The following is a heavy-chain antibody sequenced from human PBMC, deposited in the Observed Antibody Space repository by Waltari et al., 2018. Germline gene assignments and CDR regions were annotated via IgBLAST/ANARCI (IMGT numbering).Heavy chain of an antibody. Sequence: QLQLQESGPGLVKPSETLSLTCTVSGGSISSSSYYWGWIRQPPGTGLEWIGSIYYSGSTYYNPSLKSRVTISVDTSKNQFSLKLSSVTAADTAVYYCAREIDGDYTPLRYYYYGMDVWGQGTTVTVSS. CDR2: IYYSGST. CDR3: AREIDGDYTPLRYYYYGMDV. J-gene: IGHJ6*02. CDR1: GGSISSSSYY. V-gene: IGHV4-39*01. D-gene: IGHD4-17*01.